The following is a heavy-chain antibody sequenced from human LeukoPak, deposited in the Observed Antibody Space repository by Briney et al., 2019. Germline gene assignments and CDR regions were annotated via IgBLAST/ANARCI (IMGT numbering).Heavy chain of an antibody. CDR1: GGSISSGDYY. CDR2: IYYSGST. D-gene: IGHD5-18*01. CDR3: ARGGYGGYYYYMDV. Sequence: SQTLSLTCTVSGGSISSGDYYWSWIRQPPGKSLEWIGYIYYSGSTYYNPSLKSRVTISVDTSKNQFSLKLSSVTAADTAVYYCARGGYGGYYYYMDVWGKGTTVTVSS. V-gene: IGHV4-30-4*08. J-gene: IGHJ6*03.